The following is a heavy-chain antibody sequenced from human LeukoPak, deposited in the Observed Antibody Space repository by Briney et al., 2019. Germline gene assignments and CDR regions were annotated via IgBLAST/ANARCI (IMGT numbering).Heavy chain of an antibody. CDR2: INHSGST. Sequence: PSETLSLTCAVYGGSFSGYYWSWIRQPPGKGLEWIGEINHSGSTNYNPSLKSRVTISVDTSKNQFSLKLSSVTAADTAVYYCARRRRSPRNYCSSTSCYDGYYYYYMDVWGKGTTVTISS. CDR1: GGSFSGYY. J-gene: IGHJ6*03. V-gene: IGHV4-34*01. D-gene: IGHD2-2*01. CDR3: ARRRRSPRNYCSSTSCYDGYYYYYMDV.